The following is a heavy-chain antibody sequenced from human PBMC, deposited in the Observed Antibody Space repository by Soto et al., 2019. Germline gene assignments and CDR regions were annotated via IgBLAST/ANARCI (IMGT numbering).Heavy chain of an antibody. D-gene: IGHD6-13*01. V-gene: IGHV3-33*01. CDR3: ARRSSRDSSWPYYFDY. CDR2: IWNDGSNS. J-gene: IGHJ4*02. Sequence: GGSLRLSCAASGFTFNNYGMHWVRQAPGKGLEWVAVIWNDGSNSYYANSVKGRFTISRDNSKNTLYLQMNSLRAEDTAVYYCARRSSRDSSWPYYFDYWGQGTLVTVS. CDR1: GFTFNNYG.